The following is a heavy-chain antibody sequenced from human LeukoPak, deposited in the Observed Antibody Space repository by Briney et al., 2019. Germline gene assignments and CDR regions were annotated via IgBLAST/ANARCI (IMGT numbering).Heavy chain of an antibody. V-gene: IGHV1-18*01. CDR1: GGTFSSYA. J-gene: IGHJ6*02. D-gene: IGHD4-17*01. CDR2: ISAYNGNT. Sequence: GASVKVSCKASGGTFSSYAISWVRQAPGQGLEWMGWISAYNGNTNYAQKLQGRVTMTTDTSTSTAYMELRSLRSDDTAVYYCARVREDYGDYYYYYGMDVWGQGTTVTVSS. CDR3: ARVREDYGDYYYYYGMDV.